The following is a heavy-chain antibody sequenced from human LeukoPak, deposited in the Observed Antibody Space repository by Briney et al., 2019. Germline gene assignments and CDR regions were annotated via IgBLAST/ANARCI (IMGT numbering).Heavy chain of an antibody. Sequence: GASVKVSCKASGYTFTGYYMHWVRQAPGQGLEWMGRINPNSGGTNYAQKFQGRVTMTRDTSISTAYMELSRLRSDDTAVYYCAKDPGGSYYYDSSGYFPYYFDYWGQGTLVTVSS. D-gene: IGHD3-22*01. J-gene: IGHJ4*02. CDR2: INPNSGGT. CDR1: GYTFTGYY. CDR3: AKDPGGSYYYDSSGYFPYYFDY. V-gene: IGHV1-2*06.